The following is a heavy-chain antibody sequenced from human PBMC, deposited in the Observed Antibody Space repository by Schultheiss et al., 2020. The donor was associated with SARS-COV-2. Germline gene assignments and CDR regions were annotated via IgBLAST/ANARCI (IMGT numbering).Heavy chain of an antibody. Sequence: ASVKVSCKASGYTFTSYAMHWVRQAPGQRLEWMGWINAGNGNTKYSQKFQGRVTITRDTSASTAYMELSSLRSEDTAVYYCAREGYSSGWYTAGWFDPWGQGTLVTVSS. J-gene: IGHJ5*02. V-gene: IGHV1-3*01. CDR1: GYTFTSYA. CDR2: INAGNGNT. CDR3: AREGYSSGWYTAGWFDP. D-gene: IGHD6-19*01.